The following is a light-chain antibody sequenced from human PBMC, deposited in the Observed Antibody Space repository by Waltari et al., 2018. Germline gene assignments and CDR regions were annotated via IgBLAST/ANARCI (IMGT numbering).Light chain of an antibody. V-gene: IGKV1-5*03. CDR2: KAS. CDR1: QSISSW. Sequence: DIQMTQSPSTLSASVGDRVTITCRARQSISSWLAWYQQKPGKPPKPLIYKASSLESGVPSRFSGSGSGTEFTLTINSLQPDDFATYYCQHYYSYPLTFGGGSKVEIK. CDR3: QHYYSYPLT. J-gene: IGKJ4*01.